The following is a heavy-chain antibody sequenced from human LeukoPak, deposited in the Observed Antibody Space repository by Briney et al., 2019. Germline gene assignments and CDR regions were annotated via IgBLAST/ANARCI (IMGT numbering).Heavy chain of an antibody. CDR1: GFTFSSYS. CDR2: ISSSSSYI. CDR3: ARSYGVSGVLDY. D-gene: IGHD4-17*01. V-gene: IGHV3-21*01. Sequence: NSGVSLRLSCAASGFTFSSYSMNCVPHSPGKALEWVSSISSSSSYIYYADSVKGRFTISRDNDKNSLYLQMNSLRAEDTAVYYCARSYGVSGVLDYWGQGTLVTVSS. J-gene: IGHJ4*02.